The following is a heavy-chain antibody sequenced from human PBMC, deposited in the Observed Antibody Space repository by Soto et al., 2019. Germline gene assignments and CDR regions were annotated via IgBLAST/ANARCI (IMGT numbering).Heavy chain of an antibody. V-gene: IGHV1-18*04. CDR1: GYTFSSNG. CDR2: ISTFNGNA. CDR3: ARLNGYSSGWYDY. J-gene: IGHJ4*02. D-gene: IGHD6-19*01. Sequence: QVQLVQSGAEVKKPGASVRVSCKASGYTFSSNGVSWVRQAPGQGLEWMGWISTFNGNAHYAQKFQGRVTMTTDTSTNTAYMELRSLSSDDTAVYYCARLNGYSSGWYDYRGQGTLVTVSS.